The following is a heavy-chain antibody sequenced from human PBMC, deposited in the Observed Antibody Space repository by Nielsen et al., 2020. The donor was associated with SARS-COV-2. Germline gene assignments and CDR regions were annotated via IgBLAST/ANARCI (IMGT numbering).Heavy chain of an antibody. Sequence: VRQAPGQGLEWVAVISYDGSNEYYADSVKGRFTISRDNSKNTLYLQMNSLRAEDTAVYYCARDRVDFGSGTYYYYYGMDVWGQGTTVTVSS. CDR3: ARDRVDFGSGTYYYYYGMDV. CDR2: ISYDGSNE. V-gene: IGHV3-30*04. J-gene: IGHJ6*02. D-gene: IGHD3-10*01.